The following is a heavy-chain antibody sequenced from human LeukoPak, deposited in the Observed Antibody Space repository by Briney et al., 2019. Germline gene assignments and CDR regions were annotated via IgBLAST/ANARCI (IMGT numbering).Heavy chain of an antibody. Sequence: WASVKVSCKASGYTFTSYYMHWVRQAPGQGLEWMGIINPSGGSTSYAQKFQGRVTMTRDTSTSTVYMELSSLRSEDTAVYYCAKGITISSGWYPDAFDIWGQGTMVTVSS. V-gene: IGHV1-46*01. J-gene: IGHJ3*02. CDR3: AKGITISSGWYPDAFDI. D-gene: IGHD6-19*01. CDR1: GYTFTSYY. CDR2: INPSGGST.